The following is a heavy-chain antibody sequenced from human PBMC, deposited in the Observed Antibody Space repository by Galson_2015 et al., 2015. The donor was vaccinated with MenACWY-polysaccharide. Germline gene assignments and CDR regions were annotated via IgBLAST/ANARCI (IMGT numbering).Heavy chain of an antibody. J-gene: IGHJ4*02. Sequence: ATMSLTCAVYGGSFSDYYWSCIRPPPGKGLEWIGEINHSGSTNYDPSLKSRVTISVDKSKNKLSLKLSTVTAADTAVYYCERHGGYSYGYFEYWGQGTLVTVSS. CDR1: GGSFSDYY. V-gene: IGHV4-34*01. CDR2: INHSGST. D-gene: IGHD5-18*01. CDR3: ERHGGYSYGYFEY.